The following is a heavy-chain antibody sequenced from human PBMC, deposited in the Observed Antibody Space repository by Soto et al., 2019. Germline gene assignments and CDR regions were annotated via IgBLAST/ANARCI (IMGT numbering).Heavy chain of an antibody. D-gene: IGHD2-15*01. V-gene: IGHV3-23*01. J-gene: IGHJ3*02. CDR1: GFTFSSYA. CDR3: ANDVVVVASIKDPAFDI. Sequence: EVQLLESGGGLVQPGGSLRLSCAASGFTFSSYAMSWVRQAPWKGLEWVSAISGSGGSTYYADFVKGRFTISRDNSKNTMYLQMNSLRAEDTAVYYCANDVVVVASIKDPAFDIWGQGTMVTFSS. CDR2: ISGSGGST.